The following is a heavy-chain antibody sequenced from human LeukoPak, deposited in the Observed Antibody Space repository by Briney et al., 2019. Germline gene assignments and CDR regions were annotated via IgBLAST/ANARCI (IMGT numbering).Heavy chain of an antibody. CDR1: GFTFSSYA. V-gene: IGHV3-23*01. J-gene: IGHJ5*02. Sequence: PGGSLRLSCAASGFTFSSYAMSWVRQAPGKGLEWVSAISGSGGSTYYADSVKGRFTISRDNSKNTLYLQMSSLRAEDAAIYYCAKDSRGNYVAWLDPWGQGTLVSVSS. CDR2: ISGSGGST. CDR3: AKDSRGNYVAWLDP. D-gene: IGHD4-11*01.